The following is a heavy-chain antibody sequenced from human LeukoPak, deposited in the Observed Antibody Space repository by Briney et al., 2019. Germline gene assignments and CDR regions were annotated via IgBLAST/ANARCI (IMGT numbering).Heavy chain of an antibody. CDR3: ARGWAEDAFDI. CDR2: IIPILGIA. D-gene: IGHD1-26*01. V-gene: IGHV1-69*04. Sequence: SVKVSCKASGGTFSSYAISWVRQAPGQGLEWMGRIIPILGIANYAQKFQGRVTITADKSTSTAYMELSSLRSEDTAVYYCARGWAEDAFDIWGQGTMVTVSS. CDR1: GGTFSSYA. J-gene: IGHJ3*02.